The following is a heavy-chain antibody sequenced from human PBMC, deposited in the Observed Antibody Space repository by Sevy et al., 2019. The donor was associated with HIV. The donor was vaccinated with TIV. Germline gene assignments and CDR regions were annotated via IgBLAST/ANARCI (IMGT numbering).Heavy chain of an antibody. J-gene: IGHJ4*02. CDR1: GYPLTQLS. CDR3: ATTREYYQGKSGYFDY. CDR2: FDPEDGER. Sequence: ASVKVSCKVSGYPLTQLSMHWVRQAPGKGLEWMGSFDPEDGERIYAQKFQGRITMTEDTSTDTAYMDLSSLKSDDTAVYYCATTREYYQGKSGYFDYWGQGALVTVSS. D-gene: IGHD2-15*01. V-gene: IGHV1-24*01.